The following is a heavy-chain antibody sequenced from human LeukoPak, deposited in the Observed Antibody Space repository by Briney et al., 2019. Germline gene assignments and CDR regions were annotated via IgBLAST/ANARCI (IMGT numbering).Heavy chain of an antibody. Sequence: GDSLKISCKGSGYSFTCYWIGWVRQMPGKGLEWMGIIYPGDSDTRYSRSFQGQVTISADKSISTAYLQWSSLKASDTAMYYCARYCSGGSCYRRALDYWGQGTLVTVSS. D-gene: IGHD2-15*01. CDR1: GYSFTCYW. J-gene: IGHJ4*02. CDR2: IYPGDSDT. CDR3: ARYCSGGSCYRRALDY. V-gene: IGHV5-51*01.